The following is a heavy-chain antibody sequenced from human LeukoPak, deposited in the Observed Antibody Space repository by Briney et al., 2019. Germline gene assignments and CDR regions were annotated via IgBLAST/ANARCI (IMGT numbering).Heavy chain of an antibody. D-gene: IGHD6-19*01. CDR3: ARIPDSSGWYSGDY. Sequence: PGGSLTLSCAASGFTFSSYWMHWVRQAPGKGLVWVSRINSDGSSTTYADSVKGRFTISRDNAKNTLYLQMNSLRAEDTAVYYCARIPDSSGWYSGDYWGQGTLVTVSS. J-gene: IGHJ4*02. CDR2: INSDGSST. V-gene: IGHV3-74*01. CDR1: GFTFSSYW.